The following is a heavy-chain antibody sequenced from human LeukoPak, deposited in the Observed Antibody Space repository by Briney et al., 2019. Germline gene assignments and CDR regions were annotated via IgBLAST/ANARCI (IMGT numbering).Heavy chain of an antibody. J-gene: IGHJ5*02. D-gene: IGHD3-10*01. CDR1: GFTFSSYS. CDR2: ISSSSSYI. Sequence: GGSLRLSCAASGFTFSSYSMNWVRQAPGKGLEWVSSISSSSSYIYYADSVKGRFTISRDDAKNSLYLQMNSLRAEDTAVYYCASQLWFGEPNWFDPWGQGTLVTVSS. V-gene: IGHV3-21*01. CDR3: ASQLWFGEPNWFDP.